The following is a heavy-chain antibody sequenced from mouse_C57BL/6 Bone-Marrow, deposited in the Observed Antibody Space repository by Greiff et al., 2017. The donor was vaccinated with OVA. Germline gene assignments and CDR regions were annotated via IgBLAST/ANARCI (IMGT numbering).Heavy chain of an antibody. CDR1: GYTFTSYW. V-gene: IGHV1-69*01. CDR2: IDPSDSYT. J-gene: IGHJ3*01. CDR3: ARDGYYLSWFAY. Sequence: QVQLQQPGAELVMPGASVKLSCKASGYTFTSYWMHWVKQRPGQGLEWIGEIDPSDSYTNYNQKFKGKSTLTVDKSSNTAYMQLSSLTSEDSAVYYCARDGYYLSWFAYWGQGTLVTVSA. D-gene: IGHD2-3*01.